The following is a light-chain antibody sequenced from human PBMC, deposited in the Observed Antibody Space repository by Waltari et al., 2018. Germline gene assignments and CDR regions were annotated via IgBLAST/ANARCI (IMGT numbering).Light chain of an antibody. J-gene: IGKJ2*01. V-gene: IGKV1-5*01. CDR3: QQYYRYYT. CDR2: DVS. CDR1: QRINTW. Sequence: IQMTQSPSALSASVGDRVTFTCRASQRINTWMAWYQQRPGKAPKVLIYDVSTLESGVPSRFSGSGSGTEFTLAINNLQPEDFATYYCQQYYRYYTFGQGTKLEIK.